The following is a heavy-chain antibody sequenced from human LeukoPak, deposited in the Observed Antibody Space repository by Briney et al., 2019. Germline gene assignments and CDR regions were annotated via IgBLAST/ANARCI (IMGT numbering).Heavy chain of an antibody. Sequence: SETLSLTCAVYGGSFSGYYWSWIRQPPGKGLEWIGEINHSGSTNYNPSLKSRVTISVDTSKNQFSLKLSSVTAADTAVYYCARIIVVVPAAIPAWRINYYYYYYMDVWGKGTTVTISS. CDR2: INHSGST. V-gene: IGHV4-34*01. CDR3: ARIIVVVPAAIPAWRINYYYYYYMDV. J-gene: IGHJ6*03. CDR1: GGSFSGYY. D-gene: IGHD2-2*01.